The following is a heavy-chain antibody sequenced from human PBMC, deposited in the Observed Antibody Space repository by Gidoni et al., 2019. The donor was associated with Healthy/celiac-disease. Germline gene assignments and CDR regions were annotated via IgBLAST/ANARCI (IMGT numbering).Heavy chain of an antibody. CDR3: ARDGQWLPIDY. J-gene: IGHJ4*02. V-gene: IGHV1-46*01. CDR2: INPSGGST. D-gene: IGHD5-12*01. CDR1: GYTFTGYY. Sequence: QVQLVQSGAEVKKPGASVKVSCKASGYTFTGYYMHWDRQAPGQGLEWMGIINPSGGSTSYAQKFQGRVTMTRDTSTSTVYMELSSLRSEDTAVYYCARDGQWLPIDYWGQGTLVTVSS.